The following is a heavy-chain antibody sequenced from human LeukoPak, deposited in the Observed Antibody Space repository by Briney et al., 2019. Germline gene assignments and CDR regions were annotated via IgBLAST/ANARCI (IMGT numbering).Heavy chain of an antibody. CDR2: ISSWSSFI. V-gene: IGHV3-21*01. Sequence: GGSLGLSCAASEFAFDTYSMTWVRQPQGKGREWVSTISSWSSFIYSADSVTGRFTISRDNAKNSLYLQMNSLRAEDTAVYYCARAGSTNSWFDPWGQGTLVIVSS. J-gene: IGHJ5*02. D-gene: IGHD2-2*01. CDR1: EFAFDTYS. CDR3: ARAGSTNSWFDP.